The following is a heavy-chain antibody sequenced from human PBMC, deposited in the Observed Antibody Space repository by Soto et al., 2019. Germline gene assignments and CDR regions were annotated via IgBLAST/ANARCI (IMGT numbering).Heavy chain of an antibody. CDR1: GFTFNNYA. V-gene: IGHV3-23*01. J-gene: IGHJ4*02. CDR2: ISGNAGST. Sequence: DVLLSASGGGLVHPGGSLRVSCAASGFTFNNYAMNWVRQIPGKGLEWVSSISGNAGSTWYADSVKGRFTISRDNSQGTVSLQMSSLRADDTAIYYCAKGIHVMVVPRTAYFDAWGRGTLVTVSS. D-gene: IGHD2-21*01. CDR3: AKGIHVMVVPRTAYFDA.